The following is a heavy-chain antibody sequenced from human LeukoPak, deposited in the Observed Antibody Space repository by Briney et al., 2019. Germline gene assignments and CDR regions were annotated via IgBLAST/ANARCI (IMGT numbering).Heavy chain of an antibody. CDR2: INPSGGST. CDR1: GYTFTNYH. D-gene: IGHD3-22*01. J-gene: IGHJ4*02. V-gene: IGHV1-46*01. CDR3: ARGDSSGHYWE. Sequence: ASVKVSCKASGYTFTNYHMHWVRQAPGQGLEWMGIINPSGGSTSYAQKFQGRVTMTRDTSTSTVYMGLSSLKSEDTAVFYCARGDSSGHYWEWGQGTLVTVSS.